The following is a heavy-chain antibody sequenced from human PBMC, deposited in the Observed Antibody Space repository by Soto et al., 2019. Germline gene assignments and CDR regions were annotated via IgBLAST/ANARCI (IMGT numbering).Heavy chain of an antibody. CDR1: GFTLSSFW. Sequence: GGSLRLSCAASGFTLSSFWMNWVRQAPGKGLEWVGNIKQEGSQIYYLDAVKGRFTISRDNAKNSLYLQMNSLRVEDTAVYYCVRAVASAGSYWGQGTLVTVSS. CDR3: VRAVASAGSY. J-gene: IGHJ4*02. V-gene: IGHV3-7*01. CDR2: IKQEGSQI. D-gene: IGHD3-10*01.